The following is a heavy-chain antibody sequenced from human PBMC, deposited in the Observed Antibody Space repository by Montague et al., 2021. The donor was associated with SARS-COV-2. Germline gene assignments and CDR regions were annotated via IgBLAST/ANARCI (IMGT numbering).Heavy chain of an antibody. J-gene: IGHJ6*02. CDR3: ASGRMVPYSSSWTTLYYYYGMDV. V-gene: IGHV6-1*01. D-gene: IGHD6-13*01. Sequence: CAISGDSVSSNSAAWNWIRQSPSRGPEWLGRTYYRSKWYNDYAXXXKXXXTIXPDTSKNQFSLQLNSVTPEDTAVYYCASGRMVPYSSSWTTLYYYYGMDVWDQGTTVTVSS. CDR2: TYYRSKWYN. CDR1: GDSVSSNSAA.